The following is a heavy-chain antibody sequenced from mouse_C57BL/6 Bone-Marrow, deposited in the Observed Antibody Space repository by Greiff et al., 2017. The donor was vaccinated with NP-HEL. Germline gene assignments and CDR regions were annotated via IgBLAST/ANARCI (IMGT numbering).Heavy chain of an antibody. CDR1: GYAFTNYL. CDR2: INPGSGGT. CDR3: ALYYGSSLDY. V-gene: IGHV1-54*01. D-gene: IGHD1-1*01. Sequence: VQLQQSGAEPVRPGTSVKVSCKASGYAFTNYLIEWVKQRPGQGLEWIGVINPGSGGTNYNEKFKGKATLTADKSSSTAYMQLSSLTSEDSAVYFCALYYGSSLDYWGQGTTLTVSS. J-gene: IGHJ2*01.